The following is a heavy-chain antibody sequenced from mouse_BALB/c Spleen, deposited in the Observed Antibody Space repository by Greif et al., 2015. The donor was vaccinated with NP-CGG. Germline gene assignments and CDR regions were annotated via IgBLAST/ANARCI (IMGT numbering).Heavy chain of an antibody. V-gene: IGHV1-7*01. CDR3: ARRGDYDGFDY. CDR1: GYTFTSYW. D-gene: IGHD2-4*01. CDR2: INPSXGYT. J-gene: IGHJ2*01. Sequence: QVQLQQSGAELAKPGASVKMSCKASGYTFTSYWMHWVKQRPGQGLEWIGYINPSXGYTEYNQKFKDKATLTADKSSSTAYMQLSSLTSEDSAGYYCARRGDYDGFDYWGQGTTLTVSS.